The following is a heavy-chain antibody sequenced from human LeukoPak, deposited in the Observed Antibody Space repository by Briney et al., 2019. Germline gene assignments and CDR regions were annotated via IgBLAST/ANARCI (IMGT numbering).Heavy chain of an antibody. D-gene: IGHD7-27*01. CDR2: MNPNSGNT. V-gene: IGHV1-8*01. CDR1: GYTFTSYD. Sequence: ASVKVSCEASGYTFTSYDINWVRQATGQGLEWMGWMNPNSGNTGYAQKFQGRVTMTRNTSISTAYMELSSLRSEDTAVYYCARDFALLRTGGGWFDPWGQGTLVTVSS. CDR3: ARDFALLRTGGGWFDP. J-gene: IGHJ5*02.